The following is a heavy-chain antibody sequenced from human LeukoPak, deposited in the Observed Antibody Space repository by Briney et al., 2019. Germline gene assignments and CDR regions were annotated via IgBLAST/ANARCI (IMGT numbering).Heavy chain of an antibody. CDR1: GLTFSNYG. V-gene: IGHV3-30*18. Sequence: GGSLRVSCAASGLTFSNYGMHWVRQAPGKGLEWVAIISNDGSRKYYADSVKGRFTISRENSNNTLYLQMNSLTYDDTAVYYCAKGCRSGGSCFYTDYWGQGTLVTVSS. CDR2: ISNDGSRK. J-gene: IGHJ4*02. D-gene: IGHD2-15*01. CDR3: AKGCRSGGSCFYTDY.